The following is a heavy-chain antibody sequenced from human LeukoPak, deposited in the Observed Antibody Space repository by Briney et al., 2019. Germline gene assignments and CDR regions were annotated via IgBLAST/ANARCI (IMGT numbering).Heavy chain of an antibody. CDR1: GGSISSYY. J-gene: IGHJ5*02. D-gene: IGHD5-18*01. CDR3: ARGIASDTAMAPRFDP. Sequence: SETLSLTCTVSGGSISSYYWSWIRQPPGKGLEWIGYIYYSGSTNYNPSLKSRVTISVDTSKNQFSLKLSSVTAADTAVYYCARGIASDTAMAPRFDPWGQGALVTVSS. CDR2: IYYSGST. V-gene: IGHV4-59*01.